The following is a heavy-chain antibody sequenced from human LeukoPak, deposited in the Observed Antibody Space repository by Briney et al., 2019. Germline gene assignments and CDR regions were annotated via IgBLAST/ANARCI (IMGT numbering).Heavy chain of an antibody. V-gene: IGHV3-74*01. CDR1: GFTFSSYW. J-gene: IGHJ4*02. Sequence: GGSLRLSCAASGFTFSSYWMHWVRQAPGKGLVWVSRINTDGSSTSYADSVKGRFTISRDDSKSIAYLQMNSLKTEDTAVYYCTRDPVADKEWELYYFDYWGQGTLVTVSS. CDR2: INTDGSST. CDR3: TRDPVADKEWELYYFDY. D-gene: IGHD1-26*01.